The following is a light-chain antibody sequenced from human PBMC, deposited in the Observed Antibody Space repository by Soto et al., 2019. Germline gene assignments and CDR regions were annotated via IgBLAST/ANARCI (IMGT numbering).Light chain of an antibody. CDR2: AAS. Sequence: DIQMTQSPSSLSASVGDRVTITCRASQGISNFLAWYQQKPGKVPKLLISAASTLQSGVPSRFSGSGSGTNFTLPINSLQPEDVATYYCPKYSSVITFGQGTRLEI. J-gene: IGKJ5*01. V-gene: IGKV1-27*01. CDR3: PKYSSVIT. CDR1: QGISNF.